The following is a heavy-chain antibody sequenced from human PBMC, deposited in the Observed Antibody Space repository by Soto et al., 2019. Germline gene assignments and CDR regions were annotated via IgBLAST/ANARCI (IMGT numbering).Heavy chain of an antibody. CDR2: IDPSDSYT. J-gene: IGHJ4*02. D-gene: IGHD3-22*01. CDR3: ARLNVLDTSGDSFDF. V-gene: IGHV5-10-1*01. Sequence: PGESLGISCEASGYSFTTYWITWVRQMPGQGLEWTGRIDPSDSYTSYSPSFQGHVTISVNKSINTAYLQWTSLKASDTAIYYCARLNVLDTSGDSFDFWGQGTLVTVSS. CDR1: GYSFTTYW.